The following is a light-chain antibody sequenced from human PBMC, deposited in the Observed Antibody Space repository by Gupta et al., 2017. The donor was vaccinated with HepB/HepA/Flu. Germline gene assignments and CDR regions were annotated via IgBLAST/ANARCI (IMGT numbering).Light chain of an antibody. J-gene: IGKJ5*01. CDR3: QQRYN. Sequence: EIVLTQSPDTLSLSPGERATLSCRASQSVTNSLTWYQQKPGQAPRLLIHDTSNRATGVPARFSGSGSGTDFARTSSSLEPGDFAVYYCQQRYNFGQGTRLDI. CDR2: DTS. CDR1: QSVTNS. V-gene: IGKV3-11*01.